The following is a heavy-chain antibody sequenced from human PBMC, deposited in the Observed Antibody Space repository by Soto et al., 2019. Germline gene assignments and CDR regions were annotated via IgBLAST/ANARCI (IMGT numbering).Heavy chain of an antibody. CDR2: ISSSGSTI. D-gene: IGHD6-19*01. CDR3: ARDHSSSGWRKHDY. Sequence: PGGSLRLSCAASGFTFSDYYMSGIRQARGKGLEWGAYISSSGSTIYYAAPVKGRFTISRDNDKNSLYLQMNSLSAEDTAVYYCARDHSSSGWRKHDYWGQGTLVTVSS. J-gene: IGHJ4*02. CDR1: GFTFSDYY. V-gene: IGHV3-11*01.